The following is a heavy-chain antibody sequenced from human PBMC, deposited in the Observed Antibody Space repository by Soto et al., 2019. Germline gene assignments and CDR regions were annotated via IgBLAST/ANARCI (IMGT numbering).Heavy chain of an antibody. D-gene: IGHD2-15*01. CDR3: IIRYRNVGYCSGGSCYPGAFDI. Sequence: ASVKVSCKVSGYTLTELSMHWVRQAPGKGLEWMGGFDPEDGETIYAQKFQGRVTMTEETSKDTAYMKLSSLRSEETAVYYCIIRYRNVGYCSGGSCYPGAFDIWGQGTMVTVSS. V-gene: IGHV1-24*01. CDR1: GYTLTELS. CDR2: FDPEDGET. J-gene: IGHJ3*02.